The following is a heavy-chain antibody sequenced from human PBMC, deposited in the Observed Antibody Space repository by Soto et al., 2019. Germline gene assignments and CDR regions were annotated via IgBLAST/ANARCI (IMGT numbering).Heavy chain of an antibody. CDR1: GGSFSGYY. V-gene: IGHV4-34*01. D-gene: IGHD2-15*01. J-gene: IGHJ5*02. CDR3: ASARPTVVAGLSGSDP. Sequence: PSETLSLTCAVYGGSFSGYYWSWIRQPPGKGLEWIGEINHSGSTNYNPSLKSRVTISVDTSKNQFSLKLSSVTAADTAVYYCASARPTVVAGLSGSDPLGQGTLVTVSS. CDR2: INHSGST.